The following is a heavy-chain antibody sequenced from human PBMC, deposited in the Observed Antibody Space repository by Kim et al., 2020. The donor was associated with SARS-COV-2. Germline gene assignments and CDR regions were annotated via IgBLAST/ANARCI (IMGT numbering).Heavy chain of an antibody. CDR3: ARDEALYYYGSGNRSSFDY. Sequence: GHITISRDNAKNTLYLEMNSLGAEDTAVYYCARDEALYYYGSGNRSSFDYWGQGTLVTVSS. J-gene: IGHJ4*02. V-gene: IGHV3-30*01. D-gene: IGHD3-10*01.